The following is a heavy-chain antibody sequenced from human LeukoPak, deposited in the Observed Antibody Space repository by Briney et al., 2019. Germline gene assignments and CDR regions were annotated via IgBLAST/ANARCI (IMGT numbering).Heavy chain of an antibody. CDR3: VRLRRNSDRSYYYDS. J-gene: IGHJ5*01. CDR2: INPSLTSI. D-gene: IGHD3-10*01. CDR1: GLTFSDYS. V-gene: IGHV3-21*01. Sequence: GGSLRLSCGASGLTFSDYSIKWVRRAPGKGLEWVSSINPSLTSIYSANALTGRFTISTANAKTSLYLQMDSLRAEDTAVYYCVRLRRNSDRSYYYDSWGQGILVTVSS.